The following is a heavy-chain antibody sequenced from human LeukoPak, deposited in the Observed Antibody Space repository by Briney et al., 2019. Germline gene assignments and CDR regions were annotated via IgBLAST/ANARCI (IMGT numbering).Heavy chain of an antibody. J-gene: IGHJ3*02. V-gene: IGHV4-59*01. CDR1: GGSISSYY. CDR2: ISYSGST. CDR3: ARVYGSRAFDI. D-gene: IGHD3-10*01. Sequence: SETLSLTCTVSGGSISSYYWSWIRQPPGKGLEWIGYISYSGSTNFNPSLKSRVTISVDTSKNQFSLKLSSVTAADTAVYYCARVYGSRAFDIWGQGTLVTVSS.